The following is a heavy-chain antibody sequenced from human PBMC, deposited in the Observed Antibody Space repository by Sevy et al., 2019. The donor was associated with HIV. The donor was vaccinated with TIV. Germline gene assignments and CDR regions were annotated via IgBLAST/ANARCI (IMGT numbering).Heavy chain of an antibody. J-gene: IGHJ6*03. CDR2: IDPSDSYT. CDR3: ARQQKVWWGSYDWRDYYYYMDV. Sequence: GESLKISCKGSGYSFTSYWLSWVRQMPGKGLEWMGRIDPSDSYTNYSPSFQGHVTSSADKSISTAYLQWSSLKASDTAMYYCARQQKVWWGSYDWRDYYYYMDVWGKGTTVTVSS. V-gene: IGHV5-10-1*01. CDR1: GYSFTSYW. D-gene: IGHD5-12*01.